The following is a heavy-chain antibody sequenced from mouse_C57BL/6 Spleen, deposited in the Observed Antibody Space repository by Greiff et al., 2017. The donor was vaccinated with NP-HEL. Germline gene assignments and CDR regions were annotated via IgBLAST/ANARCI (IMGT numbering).Heavy chain of an antibody. Sequence: QVQLQQPGAELVRPGSSVKLSCKASGYTFTSYWMHWVKQRPIQGLEWIVNIDPSDSETHYNQKFKDKATLTVDKSSSTAYMQLSSLTSEDSAVYYCAREVITTVVNWYFDVWGTGTTVTVSS. CDR3: AREVITTVVNWYFDV. CDR1: GYTFTSYW. D-gene: IGHD1-1*01. J-gene: IGHJ1*03. CDR2: IDPSDSET. V-gene: IGHV1-52*01.